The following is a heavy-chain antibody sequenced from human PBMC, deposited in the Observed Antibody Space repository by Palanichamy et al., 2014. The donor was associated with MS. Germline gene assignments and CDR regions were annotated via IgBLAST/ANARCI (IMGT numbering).Heavy chain of an antibody. CDR1: GGSISSGGYY. J-gene: IGHJ2*01. CDR2: IYYSGST. Sequence: QVQLQESGPGLVKSSQTLSLTCTVSGGSISSGGYYWSWIRQHPGKGLEWIGYIYYSGSTYYNPSLKSRVTISIDTSKNQFSLKLSSVTAADTAVYYCARDSRTVTNWYFDLWGRGTLVTVSS. V-gene: IGHV4-31*03. D-gene: IGHD4-17*01. CDR3: ARDSRTVTNWYFDL.